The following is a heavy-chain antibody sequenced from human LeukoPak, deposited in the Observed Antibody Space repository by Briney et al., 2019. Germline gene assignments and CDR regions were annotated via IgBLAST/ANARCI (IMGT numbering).Heavy chain of an antibody. J-gene: IGHJ3*02. CDR3: AKDRGGAYYESSVDI. D-gene: IGHD3-22*01. V-gene: IGHV3-30*18. CDR1: GFSFSNYG. Sequence: GGSLRLSCAASGFSFSNYGIHWVRQAPGKGLEWVVVISYDGNNKYYADSVKGRFTISRDNSKNTLYLQMNSLRAEDTAVYYCAKDRGGAYYESSVDIWGQGTMVTVSS. CDR2: ISYDGNNK.